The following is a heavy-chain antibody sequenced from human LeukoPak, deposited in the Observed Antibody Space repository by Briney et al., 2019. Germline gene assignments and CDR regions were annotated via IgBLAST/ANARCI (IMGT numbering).Heavy chain of an antibody. CDR2: ISPNSGGT. Sequence: ASVKVSCKASGYPFTGYYLHWVRQAPGQGLEWMGWISPNSGGTNYAQKFQGRVTMTRDTSISTAYMELSRLRSDDTAVYYCARVVQLDGWGVDAFDIWGQGTMVIVSS. CDR3: ARVVQLDGWGVDAFDI. CDR1: GYPFTGYY. V-gene: IGHV1-2*02. J-gene: IGHJ3*02. D-gene: IGHD6-13*01.